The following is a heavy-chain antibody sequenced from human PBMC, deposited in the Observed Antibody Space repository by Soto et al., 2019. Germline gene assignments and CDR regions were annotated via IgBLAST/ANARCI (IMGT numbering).Heavy chain of an antibody. CDR3: ARDREAARPGWFDP. V-gene: IGHV1-18*04. D-gene: IGHD6-6*01. CDR1: GYTFSTYG. Sequence: ASVKVSCKASGYTFSTYGINWVRQAPGQGPEWMGWISAYNGNTNYAQKFQGRVTMTTDTPTSTAYMELRSLGSDDTAVYYCARDREAARPGWFDPWGQGTLVTVSS. CDR2: ISAYNGNT. J-gene: IGHJ5*02.